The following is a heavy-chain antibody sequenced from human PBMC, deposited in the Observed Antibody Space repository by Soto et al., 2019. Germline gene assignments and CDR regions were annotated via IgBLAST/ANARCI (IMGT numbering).Heavy chain of an antibody. CDR3: AKENGYSSSWFEFDY. D-gene: IGHD6-13*01. CDR1: GFTFSSYA. Sequence: EVQLLESGGGLVQPGGSLRLSCAASGFTFSSYAMSWVRQARGKGLEWVSAISGSGGSTYYADSEKGRFTSSRDNAKSTLYLQMNTLSAEDTAVYYCAKENGYSSSWFEFDYWGQGTLVTVSS. J-gene: IGHJ4*02. V-gene: IGHV3-23*01. CDR2: ISGSGGST.